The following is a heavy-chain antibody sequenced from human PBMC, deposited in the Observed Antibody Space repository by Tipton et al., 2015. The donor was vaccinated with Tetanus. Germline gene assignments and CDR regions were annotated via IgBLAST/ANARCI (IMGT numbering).Heavy chain of an antibody. CDR2: ISGPGTMT. V-gene: IGHV3-23*01. D-gene: IGHD5-12*01. CDR3: AKFDGYDYWYFDY. CDR1: GFTFSDYS. Sequence: GSLRLSCAASGFTFSDYSMSWIRQAPGKGLEWVSAISGPGTMTYFADSVKGRFTISRDNSKNTLSLQMSSLRAEDTAVYYCAKFDGYDYWYFDYWGQGTLVTVSS. J-gene: IGHJ4*02.